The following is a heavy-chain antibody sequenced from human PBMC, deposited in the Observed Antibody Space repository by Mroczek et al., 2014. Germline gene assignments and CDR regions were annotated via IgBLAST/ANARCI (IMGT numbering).Heavy chain of an antibody. Sequence: QVQLVESGGGVVQPGRSLRLSCAASGFTFSSYAMHWVRQAPGKGLEWVAVISYDGSNKYYADSVKGRFTISRDNSKNTLYLQMNSLRAEDTAVYYCARGRLAMVRGVIDNYWGQGTLVTVSS. CDR3: ARGRLAMVRGVIDNY. V-gene: IGHV3-30-3*01. J-gene: IGHJ4*02. CDR2: ISYDGSNK. D-gene: IGHD3-10*01. CDR1: GFTFSSYA.